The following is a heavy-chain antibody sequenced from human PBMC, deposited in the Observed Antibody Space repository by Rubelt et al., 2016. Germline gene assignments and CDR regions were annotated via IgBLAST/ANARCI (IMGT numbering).Heavy chain of an antibody. CDR1: GFSFNIYE. Sequence: EVQLVESGGGLVQPGGSLRLSCAASGFSFNIYEMNWVRQAPGKGLEWVSYITASGGASYYADAVKGRFTVSRDNAKNLLYLQMNNVTDDDTALYYCVRDEYGMGGDPWGQGTLVTVSS. D-gene: IGHD2/OR15-2a*01. V-gene: IGHV3-48*03. J-gene: IGHJ5*02. CDR2: ITASGGAS. CDR3: VRDEYGMGGDP.